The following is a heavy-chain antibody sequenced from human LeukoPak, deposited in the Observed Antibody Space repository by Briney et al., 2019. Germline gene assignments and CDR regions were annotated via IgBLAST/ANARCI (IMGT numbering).Heavy chain of an antibody. D-gene: IGHD2-15*01. J-gene: IGHJ4*02. CDR2: INGGGSNT. V-gene: IGHV3-23*01. Sequence: GGSLRLSCAASGFTFNTYVMSWVRQAPGKGLEWVSAINGGGSNTYYADSVKGRFTISRDNSKNMVYLRMDNLRADDTAVYYCAKSVVVITFCFDDWGQGALVTVSS. CDR3: AKSVVVITFCFDD. CDR1: GFTFNTYV.